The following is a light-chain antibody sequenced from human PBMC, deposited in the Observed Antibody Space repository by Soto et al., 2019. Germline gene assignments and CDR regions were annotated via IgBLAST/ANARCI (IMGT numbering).Light chain of an antibody. V-gene: IGKV1-8*01. CDR1: QSVSSN. CDR2: GAS. J-gene: IGKJ2*01. Sequence: ILMTQSPASLSASTGDRVTLSCRASQSVSSNLAWYQQKPGQAPKLLIYGASTRPSGIPSRFSGSGSGTDFTLTISCLQSEDFATYYCQQYYSYPHTFGGGTKLEIK. CDR3: QQYYSYPHT.